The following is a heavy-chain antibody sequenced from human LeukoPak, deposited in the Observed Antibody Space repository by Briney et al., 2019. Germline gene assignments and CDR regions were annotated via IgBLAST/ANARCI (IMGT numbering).Heavy chain of an antibody. J-gene: IGHJ4*02. CDR3: TTVRFGENKLDF. Sequence: GGSLRLSCAASGFTFSNAWMSWVRQAPGKGLEWVGRIKSKTDGGTTDYGAPVIGRFTISRDDSKNTLYLQMNSLKTEDTAVYYCTTVRFGENKLDFWGQGTLVTVSS. CDR2: IKSKTDGGTT. D-gene: IGHD3-10*01. V-gene: IGHV3-15*01. CDR1: GFTFSNAW.